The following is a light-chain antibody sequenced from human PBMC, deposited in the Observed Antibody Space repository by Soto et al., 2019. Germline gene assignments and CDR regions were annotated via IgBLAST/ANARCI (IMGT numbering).Light chain of an antibody. V-gene: IGKV3D-20*02. Sequence: EIVLTQSPGTLSLSPVERATLSCRASQSVPSKYLAWYQQNPGQAPRLLIYGASNRATGIPDKFSGSGSGTDFTLTISRLEPEDFAVYYCQQRNIWPPVTFGQGTRLEI. CDR2: GAS. CDR1: QSVPSKY. CDR3: QQRNIWPPVT. J-gene: IGKJ5*01.